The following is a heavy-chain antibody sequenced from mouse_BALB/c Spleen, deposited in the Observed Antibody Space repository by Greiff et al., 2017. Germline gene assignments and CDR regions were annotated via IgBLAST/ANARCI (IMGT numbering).Heavy chain of an antibody. CDR2: ISSGSSTI. V-gene: IGHV5-17*02. D-gene: IGHD2-10*02. Sequence: DVMLVESGGGLVQPGGSRKLSCAASGFTFSSFGMHWVRQAPEKGLEWVAYISSGSSTIYYADTVKGRFTISRDNPKNTLFLQMTSLRSEDTAMYYCARSRYGNYPSDWGQGTLVTVSA. CDR3: ARSRYGNYPSD. CDR1: GFTFSSFG. J-gene: IGHJ3*01.